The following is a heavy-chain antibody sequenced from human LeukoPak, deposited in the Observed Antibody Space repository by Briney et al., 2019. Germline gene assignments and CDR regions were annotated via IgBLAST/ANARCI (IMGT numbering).Heavy chain of an antibody. D-gene: IGHD3-22*01. CDR3: AKDGYYYDSSGYYYEVLPNDY. V-gene: IGHV3-33*06. Sequence: PGRSLRLSCVASGFPFSSYGMHWVRQAPGKGLEWVAVIWSVGGAEYYADSVKGRFTISRDNSKNMLYLQMNSLRAEDTAVYYCAKDGYYYDSSGYYYEVLPNDYWGQGTLVTVSS. CDR2: IWSVGGAE. J-gene: IGHJ4*02. CDR1: GFPFSSYG.